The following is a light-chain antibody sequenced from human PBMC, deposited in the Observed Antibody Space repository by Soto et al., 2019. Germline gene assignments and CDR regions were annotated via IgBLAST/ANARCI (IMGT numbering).Light chain of an antibody. CDR3: CSFAGINTFYV. CDR2: EGN. J-gene: IGLJ1*01. CDR1: SSDVGSSNL. Sequence: QSVLTQPASVSGSPGQSITISCTGTSSDVGSSNLVSWYQQHPGKVPKLIIYEGNRRPSGVSGRFSGSKSGNTASLTISGLQAEDEADYYCCSFAGINTFYVFGTGNKVTDL. V-gene: IGLV2-23*01.